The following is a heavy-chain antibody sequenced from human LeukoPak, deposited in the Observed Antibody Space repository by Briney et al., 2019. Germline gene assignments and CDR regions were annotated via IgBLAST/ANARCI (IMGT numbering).Heavy chain of an antibody. Sequence: PGGSLRLSCAASGFTFSSYEMNWVRQAPGKGLERVSYISSSGSTIYYADSVKGRFTISRDNAKNSLYLQMNSLRAEDTAVYYCARDPHTAMVPWYMDVWGKGTTVTVSS. CDR1: GFTFSSYE. V-gene: IGHV3-48*03. D-gene: IGHD5-18*01. CDR2: ISSSGSTI. CDR3: ARDPHTAMVPWYMDV. J-gene: IGHJ6*03.